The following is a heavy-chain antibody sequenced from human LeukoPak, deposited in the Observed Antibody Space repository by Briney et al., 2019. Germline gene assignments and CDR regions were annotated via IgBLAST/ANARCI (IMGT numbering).Heavy chain of an antibody. CDR1: GFTFSSYE. CDR2: ISSSGSTI. J-gene: IGHJ3*02. CDR3: AKAGEEVATISPFEM. D-gene: IGHD5-24*01. V-gene: IGHV3-48*03. Sequence: PGGSLRLSCAASGFTFSSYEMNWVRQAPGKGLEWVSYISSSGSTIYYADSVKGRFTISRDNAKNSLYLQLNSLRAEDTAVYYCAKAGEEVATISPFEMWGQGTKVTVSS.